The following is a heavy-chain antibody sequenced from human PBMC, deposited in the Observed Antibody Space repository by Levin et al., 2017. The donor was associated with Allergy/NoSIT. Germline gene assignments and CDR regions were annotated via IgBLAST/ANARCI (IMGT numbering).Heavy chain of an antibody. CDR2: ISYDGSNK. V-gene: IGHV3-30*04. J-gene: IGHJ4*02. CDR3: ARDRGGWSSSWYVFDY. Sequence: GGSLRLSCAASGFTFSSYAMHWVRQAPGKGLEWVAVISYDGSNKYYADSVKGRFTISRDNSKNTLYLQMNSLRAEDTAVYYCARDRGGWSSSWYVFDYWGQGTLVTVSS. D-gene: IGHD6-13*01. CDR1: GFTFSSYA.